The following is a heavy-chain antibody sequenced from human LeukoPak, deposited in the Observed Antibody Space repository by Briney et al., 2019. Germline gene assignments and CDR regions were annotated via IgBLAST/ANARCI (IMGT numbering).Heavy chain of an antibody. CDR3: AVSGDYYFDY. CDR2: INPNSGGT. CDR1: GYTFTGYY. Sequence: ASVKVSCKASGYTFTGYYMHWVRQAPGKGLEWMGWINPNSGGTNFAQKFQGRVTMTRDTSISTAFMELSRLTSDDTAVYYCAVSGDYYFDYWGQGTLVTVSS. D-gene: IGHD6-25*01. V-gene: IGHV1-2*02. J-gene: IGHJ4*02.